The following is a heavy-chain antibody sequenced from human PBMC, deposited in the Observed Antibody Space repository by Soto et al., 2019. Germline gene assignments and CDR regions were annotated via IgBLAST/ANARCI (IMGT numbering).Heavy chain of an antibody. CDR2: ISYDGSNK. J-gene: IGHJ4*02. V-gene: IGHV3-30*18. CDR1: GFTFSSYG. D-gene: IGHD2-21*02. Sequence: PGGSLRLSCAASGFTFSSYGMHWVRQAPGKGLEWVAVISYDGSNKYYADSVKGRFTISRDNSKNTLYLQMNSLRAEDTAVYYCAKDFFPNSRVTRYFDYWGQGTLVTVSS. CDR3: AKDFFPNSRVTRYFDY.